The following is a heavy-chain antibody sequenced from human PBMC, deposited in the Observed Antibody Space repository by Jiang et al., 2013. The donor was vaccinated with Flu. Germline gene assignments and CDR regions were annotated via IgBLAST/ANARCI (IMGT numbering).Heavy chain of an antibody. V-gene: IGHV3-21*01. CDR1: GFTFSSYS. CDR3: ARDEDEPYCSSTSCYPYYFDY. Sequence: RLSCAASGFTFSSYSMNWVRQAPGKGLEWVSSISSSSSYIYYADSVKGRFTISRDNAKNSLYLQMNSLRAEDTAVYYCARDEDEPYCSSTSCYPYYFDYWGQGTLVTVSS. J-gene: IGHJ4*02. CDR2: ISSSSSYI. D-gene: IGHD2-2*01.